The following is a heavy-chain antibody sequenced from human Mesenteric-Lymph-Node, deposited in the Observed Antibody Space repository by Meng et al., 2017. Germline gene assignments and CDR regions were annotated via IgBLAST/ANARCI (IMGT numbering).Heavy chain of an antibody. CDR2: IYYSGST. J-gene: IGHJ4*02. CDR1: GGSISSSSYY. D-gene: IGHD2-15*01. Sequence: SETLSLTCTVSGGSISSSSYYWGWIRQPPGKGLEWIGSIYYSGSTYYNPSLKSRVTISVDTSKNQFSLKLSSVTAADTAVYYCARGPPIGAAYDYWGQGTLVTVSS. V-gene: IGHV4-39*07. CDR3: ARGPPIGAAYDY.